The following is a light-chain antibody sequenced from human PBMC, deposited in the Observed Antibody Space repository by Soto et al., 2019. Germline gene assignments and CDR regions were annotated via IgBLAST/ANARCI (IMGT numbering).Light chain of an antibody. Sequence: QSVLTQPASVSGSPGQSITISCTDVGNSYLVSWYQQHPGKAPKVMIYEGTKRPSGVSDRFSGSKSGNTASLTISGLQAEDEADYYCSSYVPIIYYVFGSGTKLTVL. CDR1: VGNSYL. CDR3: SSYVPIIYYV. V-gene: IGLV2-23*01. J-gene: IGLJ1*01. CDR2: EGT.